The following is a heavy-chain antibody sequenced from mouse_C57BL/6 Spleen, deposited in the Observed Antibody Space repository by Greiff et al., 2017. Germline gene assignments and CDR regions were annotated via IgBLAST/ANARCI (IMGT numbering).Heavy chain of an antibody. D-gene: IGHD4-1*01. CDR2: IHPNSGST. J-gene: IGHJ3*01. V-gene: IGHV1-64*01. CDR1: GYTFTSYW. CDR3: AKSGGTGTPFAY. Sequence: QVQLQQPGAELVKPGASVKLSCKASGYTFTSYWMHWVKQRPGQGLEWIGMIHPNSGSTNDNEKFKSKATLTVEQSSSTAYMQLSSLTSEDSAVYYCAKSGGTGTPFAYWGQGTLVTVSA.